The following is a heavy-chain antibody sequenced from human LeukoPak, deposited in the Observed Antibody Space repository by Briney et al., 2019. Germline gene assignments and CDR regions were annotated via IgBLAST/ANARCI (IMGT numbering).Heavy chain of an antibody. V-gene: IGHV4-39*07. D-gene: IGHD6-13*01. CDR1: GFTFSSYA. J-gene: IGHJ5*02. Sequence: GTLRLSCVASGFTFSSYAMSWIRQPPGKGLEWIGNIYYSGSTYYNPSLKSRVTISVDTSNNQFSLKLNSVTAADTAVYYCARVERYTSSGPTDPWGQGTLVTVSS. CDR3: ARVERYTSSGPTDP. CDR2: IYYSGST.